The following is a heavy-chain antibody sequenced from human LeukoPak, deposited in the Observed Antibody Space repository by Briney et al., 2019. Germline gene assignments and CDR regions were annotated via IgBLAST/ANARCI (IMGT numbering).Heavy chain of an antibody. CDR3: ARDRGFSGYSYGVL. J-gene: IGHJ4*02. Sequence: SGGSLRLSCVASEFTFSSYSMTWVRQAPGKGLEWVSSISGSGSYIYYADSVKGRFTISRDNAKNSLYLQMNSLRAEDTAVYYCARDRGFSGYSYGVLWGQGTLVTVSS. CDR2: ISGSGSYI. CDR1: EFTFSSYS. D-gene: IGHD5-18*01. V-gene: IGHV3-21*01.